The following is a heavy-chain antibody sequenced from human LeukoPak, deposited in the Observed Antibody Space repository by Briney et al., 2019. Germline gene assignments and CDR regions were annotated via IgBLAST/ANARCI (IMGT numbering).Heavy chain of an antibody. CDR1: EFFSSDDC. V-gene: IGHV3-11*04. CDR3: ARLKYTSSWHYFFDD. D-gene: IGHD6-13*01. Sequence: GGCVRLSRAAAEFFSSDDCMSWNRQPGGKWLEWVSYISSSGSSIYYGDSVKGRFTISRDNAKNSLYLQMNSLRADDTAMYYCARLKYTSSWHYFFDDWGQGTLVTVSS. CDR2: ISSSGSSI. J-gene: IGHJ4*02.